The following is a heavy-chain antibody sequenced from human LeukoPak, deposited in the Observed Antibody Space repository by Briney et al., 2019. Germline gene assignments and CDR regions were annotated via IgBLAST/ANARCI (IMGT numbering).Heavy chain of an antibody. CDR2: IYYSGST. J-gene: IGHJ6*03. V-gene: IGHV4-59*07. CDR3: ASGGPLEWFSPLNYYYYYMDV. D-gene: IGHD3-3*01. Sequence: PADTLSLTCTVSGGSISSYYWSWIRQPPGKGLEWIGYIYYSGSTNYNPSLKSRVTISVDTSKNQFSLKLSSVTAADTAVYYCASGGPLEWFSPLNYYYYYMDVWGKGTTVTVSS. CDR1: GGSISSYY.